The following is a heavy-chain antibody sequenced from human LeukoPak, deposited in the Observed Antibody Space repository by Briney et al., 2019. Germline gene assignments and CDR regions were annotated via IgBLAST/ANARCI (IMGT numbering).Heavy chain of an antibody. V-gene: IGHV1-69*04. Sequence: SVKVSCKASGGTFSNYAITWVRQAPGQGLEWMGRIIPVLGITNYARKFEGRVTITADTSTTTAYMELSTLTSEDTATYYCARDDDIATTNYFDHWGQGALVIVSS. D-gene: IGHD5-12*01. CDR2: IIPVLGIT. CDR3: ARDDDIATTNYFDH. J-gene: IGHJ4*02. CDR1: GGTFSNYA.